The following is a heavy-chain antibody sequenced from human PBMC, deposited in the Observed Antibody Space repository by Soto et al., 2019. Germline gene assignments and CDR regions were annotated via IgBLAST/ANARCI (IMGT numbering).Heavy chain of an antibody. V-gene: IGHV3-9*01. D-gene: IGHD5-12*01. J-gene: IGHJ4*02. CDR3: AKDHDEDFGYDLDYMNY. CDR1: GFNFDDYA. Sequence: EVQLVESGGGLVQPGRSLRLSCAASGFNFDDYAMHWVRQAPGKNMEWVSGISWEGGSVGYADSVKGRFTVSRDNAKNSLYLEMNNLRSEDTALYYCAKDHDEDFGYDLDYMNYWGKGTLVTVSS. CDR2: ISWEGGSV.